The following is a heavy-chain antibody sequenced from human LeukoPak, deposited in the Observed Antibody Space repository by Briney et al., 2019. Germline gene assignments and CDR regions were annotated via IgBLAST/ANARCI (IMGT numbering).Heavy chain of an antibody. Sequence: PSETLSLTCTVSGGSVSNGSYYWGWIRQPPGKGLEWIGSIYHSGSTYYNPSLKSRVTISVDTSKNQFSLKLSSVTAADTAVYYCARGARAGYNLEPFDYWGQGTLVTVSS. CDR2: IYHSGST. CDR3: ARGARAGYNLEPFDY. D-gene: IGHD5-24*01. V-gene: IGHV4-39*01. CDR1: GGSVSNGSYY. J-gene: IGHJ4*02.